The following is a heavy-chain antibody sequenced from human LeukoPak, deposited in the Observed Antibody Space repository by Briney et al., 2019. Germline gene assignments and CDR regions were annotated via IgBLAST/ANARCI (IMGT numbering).Heavy chain of an antibody. D-gene: IGHD3-22*01. J-gene: IGHJ4*01. CDR3: ARLGGYYDPPDY. V-gene: IGHV4-39*01. CDR2: VHYSGST. Sequence: SETLPHTCSVSGGSIGSPTYYWACIRQPPGKGLEWIGTVHYSGSTYYSPSLVSRLTISLDTSKNQFSLKLASVTAADTAFYYCARLGGYYDPPDYCG. CDR1: GGSIGSPTYY.